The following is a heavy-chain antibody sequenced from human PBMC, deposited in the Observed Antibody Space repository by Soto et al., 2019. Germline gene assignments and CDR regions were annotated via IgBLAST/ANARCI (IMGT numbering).Heavy chain of an antibody. V-gene: IGHV3-30-3*01. CDR1: GFTFSSYA. CDR2: ISYDGSNK. CDR3: ARAIYDSSGYSIGAFDI. J-gene: IGHJ3*02. D-gene: IGHD3-22*01. Sequence: ESGGGVVQPGRSLRLSCAASGFTFSSYAMHWVRQAPGKGLEWVAVISYDGSNKYYADSVKGRFTISRDNSKNTLYLQMNSLRAEDTAVYYCARAIYDSSGYSIGAFDIWGQGTMVTVSS.